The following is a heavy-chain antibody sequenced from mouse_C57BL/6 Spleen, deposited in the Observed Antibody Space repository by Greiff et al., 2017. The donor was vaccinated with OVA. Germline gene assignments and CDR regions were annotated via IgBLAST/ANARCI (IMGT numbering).Heavy chain of an antibody. CDR3: ARHNLITTVVATDWYFDV. D-gene: IGHD1-1*01. V-gene: IGHV5-6*01. CDR2: ISSGGSYT. J-gene: IGHJ1*03. CDR1: GFTFSSYG. Sequence: EVKVVESGGDLVKPGGSLKLSCAASGFTFSSYGMSWVRQTPDKRLEWVATISSGGSYTYYPDSVKGRFTISRDNAKNTLYLQMSSLKSEDTAMYYCARHNLITTVVATDWYFDVWGTGTTVTVSS.